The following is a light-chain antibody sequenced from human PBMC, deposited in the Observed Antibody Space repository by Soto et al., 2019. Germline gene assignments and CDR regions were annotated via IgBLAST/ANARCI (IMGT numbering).Light chain of an antibody. J-gene: IGKJ1*01. CDR3: LQYAGSPST. Sequence: EIVLTQYPGTLYLSPGERATLSCRASQTVTSNYLAWYQRKPGQPPRLLIYGASSRATDIPGRLSGSGSGTDFTPTITRLEPEDFSVYVCLQYAGSPSTFGQGSKVQI. CDR1: QTVTSNY. V-gene: IGKV3-20*01. CDR2: GAS.